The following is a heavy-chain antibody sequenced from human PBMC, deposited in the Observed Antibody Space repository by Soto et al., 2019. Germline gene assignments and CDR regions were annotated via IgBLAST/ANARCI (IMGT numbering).Heavy chain of an antibody. J-gene: IGHJ4*02. CDR3: ARSRGMSYSSMLSQDKEHYFDF. Sequence: GASVKVSCKASGYTFSSYDINWVRQATGQGLEWMGWMNPNSGNTGYAQKFQGRVTMTRNTSISTAYMELSSLRSEDTAVYYCARSRGMSYSSMLSQDKEHYFDFWGQGTPVTV. V-gene: IGHV1-8*01. D-gene: IGHD1-26*01. CDR1: GYTFSSYD. CDR2: MNPNSGNT.